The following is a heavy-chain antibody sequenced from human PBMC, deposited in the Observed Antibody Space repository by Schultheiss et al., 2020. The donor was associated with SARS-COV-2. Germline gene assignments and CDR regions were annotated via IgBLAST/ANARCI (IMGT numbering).Heavy chain of an antibody. CDR1: GFTFSSYS. V-gene: IGHV3-48*04. J-gene: IGHJ6*02. D-gene: IGHD3-22*01. CDR3: ARYYYDSRGMDV. CDR2: ISSSGSTI. Sequence: GGSLRLSCAASGFTFSSYSMNWVRQAPGKGLEWVSYISSSGSTIYYADSVKGRFTISRDNAKNSLYLQMNSLRAEDTAVYYCARYYYDSRGMDVWGQGSTVTVAS.